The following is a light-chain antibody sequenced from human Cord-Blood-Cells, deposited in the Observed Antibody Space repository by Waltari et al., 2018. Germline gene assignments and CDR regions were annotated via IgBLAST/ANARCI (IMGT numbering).Light chain of an antibody. J-gene: IGLJ1*01. Sequence: QSALTQPASVSGSPGQSITISCTVTSSDVGGYNYVSWYQQHPGKAPKLMIYEVSNRPSGVSNRFSGSKSGNPASLTISGLQAEDEADYYCSSYTSSSTLVFGTGTKVTVL. CDR2: EVS. CDR1: SSDVGGYNY. CDR3: SSYTSSSTLV. V-gene: IGLV2-14*01.